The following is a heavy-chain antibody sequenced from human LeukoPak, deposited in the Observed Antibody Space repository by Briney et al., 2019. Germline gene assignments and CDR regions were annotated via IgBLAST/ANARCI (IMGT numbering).Heavy chain of an antibody. J-gene: IGHJ3*02. CDR1: GFTFSSYG. D-gene: IGHD3-22*01. CDR3: ARDGYYYDSSGYYYSVAFDI. CDR2: ISGSGGST. Sequence: GGSLRLSCAASGFTFSSYGMSWVRQAPGKGLEWVSAISGSGGSTYYADSVKGRFTISRDNAKNSLYLQMNSLRAEDTAVYYCARDGYYYDSSGYYYSVAFDIWGQGTMVTVSS. V-gene: IGHV3-23*01.